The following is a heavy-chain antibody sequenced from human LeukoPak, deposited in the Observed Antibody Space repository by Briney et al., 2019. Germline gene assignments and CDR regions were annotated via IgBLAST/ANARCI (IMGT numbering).Heavy chain of an antibody. J-gene: IGHJ4*02. CDR1: GGSISNYY. V-gene: IGHV4-4*07. D-gene: IGHD6-19*01. CDR2: IYTNENT. CDR3: ARSSDSSGYYGGGIIDY. Sequence: SETLSLTCTVSGGSISNYYWNWIRQPAGKGLEWIGRIYTNENTFFNPSLKSRVTMSVDTSKNQFSLQLTSVTAADAAVYYCARSSDSSGYYGGGIIDYWGQGTLVTVSS.